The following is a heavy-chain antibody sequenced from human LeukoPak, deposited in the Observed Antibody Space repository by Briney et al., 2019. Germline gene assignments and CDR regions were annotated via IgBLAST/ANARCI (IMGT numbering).Heavy chain of an antibody. CDR2: ISAGGSTM. V-gene: IGHV3-48*02. CDR3: ARGEYD. J-gene: IGHJ4*02. D-gene: IGHD3-10*01. Sequence: GGSLRLSCAASGFTFSRYSINWVRQAPGKGLEWISYISAGGSTMYYADSVKGRFTISRDNAKNALYLQVSSLRDEDTAVYYCARGEYDWGQGTLVIVSS. CDR1: GFTFSRYS.